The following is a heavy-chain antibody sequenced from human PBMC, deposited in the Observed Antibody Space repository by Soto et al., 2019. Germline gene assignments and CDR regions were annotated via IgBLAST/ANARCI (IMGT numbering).Heavy chain of an antibody. CDR2: IWYDGSNK. J-gene: IGHJ6*02. CDR1: GFTFSSYG. CDR3: ARDCCSSTSCYCDYGMDV. V-gene: IGHV3-33*01. D-gene: IGHD2-2*01. Sequence: GGSLRLSCAASGFTFSSYGMHWVRQAPGKGLEWVAVIWYDGSNKYYADSVKGRFTISRDNSKNTLYLQMNSLRAEDTAVYYCARDCCSSTSCYCDYGMDVWGQGTTVTVSS.